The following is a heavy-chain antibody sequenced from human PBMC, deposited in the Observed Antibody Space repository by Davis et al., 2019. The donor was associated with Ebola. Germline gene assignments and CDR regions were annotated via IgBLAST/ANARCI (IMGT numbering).Heavy chain of an antibody. CDR3: AKDPRFGSGYFSD. J-gene: IGHJ4*02. D-gene: IGHD3-10*01. CDR1: GGNGSDYA. CDR2: ISYSGSRT. Sequence: ESLKISCAASGGNGSDYAMNWVRQAPVKGLEWVSIISYSGSRTYYADSVKGRFTMSRDNSKSTLYLQMNSLRVEDTGVYYCAKDPRFGSGYFSDWGQGTLVTVSS. V-gene: IGHV3-23*01.